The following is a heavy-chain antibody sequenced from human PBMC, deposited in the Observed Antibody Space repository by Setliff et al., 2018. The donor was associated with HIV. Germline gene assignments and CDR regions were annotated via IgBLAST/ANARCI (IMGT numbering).Heavy chain of an antibody. V-gene: IGHV4-59*11. J-gene: IGHJ4*02. D-gene: IGHD1-26*01. CDR3: ARYRRDDYYLTAYFDS. CDR2: IYYSGST. Sequence: SETLSLTCTVSGGSISGHYWSWIRQTPGEGLEWIGYIYYSGSTNYNPSLKSRVTISVDTSKNQFSLKLSSVTAADTAVYYCARYRRDDYYLTAYFDSWGQGTLVTVSS. CDR1: GGSISGHY.